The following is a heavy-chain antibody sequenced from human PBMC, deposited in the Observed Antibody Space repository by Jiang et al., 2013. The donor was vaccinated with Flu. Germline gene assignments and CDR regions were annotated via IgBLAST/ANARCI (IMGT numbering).Heavy chain of an antibody. CDR2: IWFAGSNE. CDR3: ARDPTNGWYSFDY. J-gene: IGHJ4*02. D-gene: IGHD6-19*01. V-gene: IGHV3-33*01. CDR1: SDYA. Sequence: SDYAMHWSGQAPGKGLEWVAVIWFAGSNEFYADSVKGRFTISRDNSKNTLYLQMNSLRAEDMAVYYCARDPTNGWYSFDYWGQGTLVTVSS.